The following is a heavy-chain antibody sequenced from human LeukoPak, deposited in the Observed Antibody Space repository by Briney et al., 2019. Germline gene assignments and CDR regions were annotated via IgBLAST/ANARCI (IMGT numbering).Heavy chain of an antibody. CDR1: GGSISSYY. CDR3: ARAVTMVRGVAWFDP. CDR2: IYYSGST. V-gene: IGHV4-59*01. D-gene: IGHD3-10*01. Sequence: SETLSLTCTVSGGSISSYYWNWIRQPPGKGLEWIGYIYYSGSTNYNPSLKSRVTISVDTSKNQFSLKLSSVTAADTAVYYCARAVTMVRGVAWFDPWGQGTLVTVSS. J-gene: IGHJ5*02.